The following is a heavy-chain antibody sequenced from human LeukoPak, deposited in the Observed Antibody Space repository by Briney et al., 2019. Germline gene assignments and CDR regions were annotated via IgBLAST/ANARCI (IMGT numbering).Heavy chain of an antibody. V-gene: IGHV4-39*07. Sequence: SETLSLTCTVFGGSISRNSYYWGWIRQPPGKGLEWIGNIYYSGNTFYNPSLESRVTISLDTSKNQFSLKLSSVTAADTAVYYCARHDSSGYYYSAFDIWGQGTMVTVSS. CDR2: IYYSGNT. D-gene: IGHD3-22*01. CDR3: ARHDSSGYYYSAFDI. CDR1: GGSISRNSYY. J-gene: IGHJ3*02.